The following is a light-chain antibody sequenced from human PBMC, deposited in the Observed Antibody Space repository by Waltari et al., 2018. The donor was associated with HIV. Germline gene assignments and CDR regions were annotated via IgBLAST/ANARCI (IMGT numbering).Light chain of an antibody. CDR1: QSVLHGSNNKTY. Sequence: IVMTQSPASLAVSLGARATINCTSSQSVLHGSNNKTYFAWYQQKIGQPPKLLIYWASTRESGVPARFSGSGAGTQCTLTISSLQAEDVAVYSCQQYYISPYTFGQGTKVEVK. CDR2: WAS. V-gene: IGKV4-1*01. CDR3: QQYYISPYT. J-gene: IGKJ2*01.